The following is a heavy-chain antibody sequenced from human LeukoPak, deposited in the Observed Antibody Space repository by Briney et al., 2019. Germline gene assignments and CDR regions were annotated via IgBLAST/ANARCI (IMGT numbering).Heavy chain of an antibody. D-gene: IGHD6-19*01. V-gene: IGHV3-74*01. CDR2: IEGDGSRS. Sequence: TGGSLRLSCAASGFTFSRFWMHWVRQAPGKGLVWVSRIEGDGSRSSYADSVKGRFTISRDNAKNTLYLQMNSLRAEDTAVYYCASNIAVAATGYWGQGTLVTVSS. CDR3: ASNIAVAATGY. CDR1: GFTFSRFW. J-gene: IGHJ4*02.